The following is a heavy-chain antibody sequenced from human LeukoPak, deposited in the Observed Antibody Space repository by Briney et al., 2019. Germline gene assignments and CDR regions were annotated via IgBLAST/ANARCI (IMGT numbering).Heavy chain of an antibody. Sequence: GRSLRLSCAASGFTFSSYAMHWVRQAPGKGLEWVAVISYDGSNKYYADSVKGRFTISRDNSKNTLYLQMNSLRAEDTAVYCCARDRGYSYGPFDYWGQGTLVTVSS. V-gene: IGHV3-30*04. D-gene: IGHD5-18*01. J-gene: IGHJ4*02. CDR3: ARDRGYSYGPFDY. CDR1: GFTFSSYA. CDR2: ISYDGSNK.